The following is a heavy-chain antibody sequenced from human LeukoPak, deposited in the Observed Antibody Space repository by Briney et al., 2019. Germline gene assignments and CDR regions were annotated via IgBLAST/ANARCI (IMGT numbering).Heavy chain of an antibody. CDR1: GYTFTSYY. V-gene: IGHV1-46*01. Sequence: ASVKVSCKASGYTFTSYYMHWVRQAPGQGLEWMGIINPSGGSTSYAQKFQGRVTMTRDTSTSTVYMELSSLRSEDTAVYYCVSQSIAAAGTLYYYYYMDVWGKGTTVTVSS. D-gene: IGHD6-13*01. J-gene: IGHJ6*03. CDR2: INPSGGST. CDR3: VSQSIAAAGTLYYYYYMDV.